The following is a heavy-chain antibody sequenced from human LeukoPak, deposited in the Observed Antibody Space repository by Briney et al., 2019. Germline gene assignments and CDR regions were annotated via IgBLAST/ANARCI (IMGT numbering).Heavy chain of an antibody. CDR3: AREVRDTAMVAPLNWFDP. J-gene: IGHJ5*02. Sequence: ASVKVSCKASGYTFTSYDISWVRQAPGQGLEWMGWISAYNGNTNYAQKLQGRVTMTTDTSTSTAYMELRSLGSDDTAVYYCAREVRDTAMVAPLNWFDPWGQGTLVTVSS. CDR1: GYTFTSYD. D-gene: IGHD5-18*01. V-gene: IGHV1-18*01. CDR2: ISAYNGNT.